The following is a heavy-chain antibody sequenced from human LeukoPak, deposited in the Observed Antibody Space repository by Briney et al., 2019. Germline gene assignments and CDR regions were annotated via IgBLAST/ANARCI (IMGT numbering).Heavy chain of an antibody. CDR1: GYSISSGYY. D-gene: IGHD2-15*01. J-gene: IGHJ6*03. CDR3: ARVLCSGGSCYHSYMDV. V-gene: IGHV4-38-2*02. Sequence: SETLSLTCTVSGYSISSGYYWGWIRQPPGKGLEWIGSIYHSGSTYYNPSLKSRVTISVDTSKNQFSLKLSSVTAADTAVYYCARVLCSGGSCYHSYMDVWGKGTTVTVS. CDR2: IYHSGST.